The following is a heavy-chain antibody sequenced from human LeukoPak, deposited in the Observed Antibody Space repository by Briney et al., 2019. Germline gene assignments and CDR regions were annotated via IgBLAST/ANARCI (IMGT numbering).Heavy chain of an antibody. CDR3: ARGVATIFGGWFDP. J-gene: IGHJ5*02. V-gene: IGHV4-59*08. CDR2: IYYSGST. Sequence: SETLSLTCTVSGGSISSYYWSWIRQPPGKGLEWIGYIYYSGSTNYNPSLKSRVTISVDTSKNQFSLKLSSVTAADTAVYYCARGVATIFGGWFDPWGQGTLVTVSS. D-gene: IGHD5-12*01. CDR1: GGSISSYY.